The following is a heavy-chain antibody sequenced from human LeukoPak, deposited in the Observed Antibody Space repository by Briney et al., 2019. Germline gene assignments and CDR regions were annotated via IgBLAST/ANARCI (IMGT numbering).Heavy chain of an antibody. D-gene: IGHD2-2*01. Sequence: SVKVSCKASGGTFSSYAISWVRQAPGQGLEWMGGIIPIFGTANYAQKFQGRVTITADKSTSTAYMELSSLRSEDTAVYYCARETGYCSSTSCYLYYYGMDVWGEGTTVTVSS. CDR1: GGTFSSYA. J-gene: IGHJ6*04. CDR3: ARETGYCSSTSCYLYYYGMDV. CDR2: IIPIFGTA. V-gene: IGHV1-69*06.